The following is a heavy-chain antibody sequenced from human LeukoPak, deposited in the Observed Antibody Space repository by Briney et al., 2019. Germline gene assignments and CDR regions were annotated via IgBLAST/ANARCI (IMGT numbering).Heavy chain of an antibody. CDR2: IYTSGGT. D-gene: IGHD6-19*01. J-gene: IGHJ4*02. V-gene: IGHV4-4*07. CDR1: GGSFSNYY. CDR3: ARDLGNTGWYTFDY. Sequence: SETLSLTCTVSGGSFSNYYWSLIRQPADKGLEWIGLIYTSGGTKYNPSLKSRVTMSVDTSKNQFSLHLNSVTPEDTAVYYCARDLGNTGWYTFDYWARESWSPSP.